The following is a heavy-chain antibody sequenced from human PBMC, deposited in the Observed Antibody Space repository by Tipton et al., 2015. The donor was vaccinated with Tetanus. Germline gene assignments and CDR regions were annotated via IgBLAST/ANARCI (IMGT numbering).Heavy chain of an antibody. CDR1: GFTFSRYG. CDR3: AKDGCFSLGCLGSDY. CDR2: ISYDGGIK. D-gene: IGHD3-16*01. J-gene: IGHJ4*02. V-gene: IGHV3-30*18. Sequence: SLRLSCVGSGFTFSRYGMHWVRQAPGKGLEWVAFISYDGGIKYYVDSVKGRFTISRDNSKNTLYLQMNSLRAEDTAVYYCAKDGCFSLGCLGSDYWGQGNLVTVSS.